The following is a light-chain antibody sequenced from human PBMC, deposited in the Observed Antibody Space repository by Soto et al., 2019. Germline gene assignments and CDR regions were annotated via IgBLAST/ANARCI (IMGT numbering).Light chain of an antibody. V-gene: IGKV3-15*01. CDR1: QSVSSN. Sequence: EIVMTQSPATLSLSPGERATLSCRASQSVSSNLAWYQQTPGQAPRLLIYGASTRATGIPARFSGSGSGTEFTLTISSLQSEDFAVYYCQQYNNWPPQITFGQGTRLEIK. CDR3: QQYNNWPPQIT. J-gene: IGKJ5*01. CDR2: GAS.